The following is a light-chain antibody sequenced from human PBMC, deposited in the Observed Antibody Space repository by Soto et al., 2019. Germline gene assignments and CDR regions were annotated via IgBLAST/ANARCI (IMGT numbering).Light chain of an antibody. CDR2: DAS. CDR1: QSVSSY. V-gene: IGKV3-11*01. Sequence: ETVLTQSPATLSLSPGERATLSCRASQSVSSYLAWYQQKPGQAPRLLIYDASNRATGIPARFSGSGSGTDFTLTISSMEPEDFAVYYCQQRGNWPLTFGGGTKGGYQ. J-gene: IGKJ4*01. CDR3: QQRGNWPLT.